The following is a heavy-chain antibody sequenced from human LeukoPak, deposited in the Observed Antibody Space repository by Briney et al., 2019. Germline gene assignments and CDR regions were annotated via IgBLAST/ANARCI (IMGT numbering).Heavy chain of an antibody. CDR2: MNPNSGNT. Sequence: ASVKVSCKASGYTFTSYDINWVRQATGQGLEWMGWMNPNSGNTGYAQKFQGRVTMTRNTSISTAYMELSSLRVEDTAVYYCAKGGRDAFDVDYWGQGTLVTVSS. CDR1: GYTFTSYD. D-gene: IGHD3-3*02. J-gene: IGHJ4*02. CDR3: AKGGRDAFDVDY. V-gene: IGHV1-8*01.